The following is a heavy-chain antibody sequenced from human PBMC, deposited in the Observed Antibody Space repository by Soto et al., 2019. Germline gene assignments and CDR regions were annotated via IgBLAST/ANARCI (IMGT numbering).Heavy chain of an antibody. J-gene: IGHJ6*02. CDR1: GFTFTSSA. D-gene: IGHD3-9*01. CDR2: IVVGSGNT. CDR3: AADRGGGYYDILTVAGMDV. Sequence: QMQLVQSGPEVKKPGTSVKVSCKASGFTFTSSAVQWVRQARGQRLEWIGWIVVGSGNTNYAQKFQERVTITRDMSTSTAYMELSSLRSEDTAVYSCAADRGGGYYDILTVAGMDVWGQGTTVTVSS. V-gene: IGHV1-58*01.